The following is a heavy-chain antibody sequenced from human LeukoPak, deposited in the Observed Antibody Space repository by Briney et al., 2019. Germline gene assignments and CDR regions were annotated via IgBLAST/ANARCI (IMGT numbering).Heavy chain of an antibody. D-gene: IGHD3-22*01. J-gene: IGHJ4*02. V-gene: IGHV1-69*13. CDR3: ARVGDSTGYYYFDY. CDR2: IIPIFGTA. Sequence: SVKVSCKASGGTFSSYAISWVRQAPGQGLEWMGGIIPIFGTANYAQKFQGRVTITADESTSTAYMELSSLRSEDTAVYYCARVGDSTGYYYFDYWGQGTVVTVSS. CDR1: GGTFSSYA.